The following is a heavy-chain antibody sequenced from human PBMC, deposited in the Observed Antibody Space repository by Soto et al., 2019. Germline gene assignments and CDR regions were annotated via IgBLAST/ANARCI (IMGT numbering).Heavy chain of an antibody. V-gene: IGHV3-23*01. CDR1: GFIFSNFA. CDR3: AKAISGYNAPLDH. Sequence: PGGSLRLSCAASGFIFSNFAMYWVRRAPGKGLEWVSSIRQSGDRSSYADSTKGRFTISRDNSKNTLYLQMNSLRAEDTAVYYCAKAISGYNAPLDHWGQGTRVTVSS. CDR2: IRQSGDRS. J-gene: IGHJ4*02. D-gene: IGHD3-22*01.